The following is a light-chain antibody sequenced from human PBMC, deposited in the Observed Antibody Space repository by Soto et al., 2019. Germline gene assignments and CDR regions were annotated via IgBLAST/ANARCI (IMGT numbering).Light chain of an antibody. CDR1: SSDVGGYNY. V-gene: IGLV2-8*01. CDR3: SSYAGSNNFGV. Sequence: QSVLTQPPSASGSPVHSVTISCTGTSSDVGGYNYVSWYQQHPGKAPKLMIYEVNKRPPGVPDRFSGSKSGNTASLTVSGLQAEDEAYYYCSSYAGSNNFGVFGTGTKVTVL. CDR2: EVN. J-gene: IGLJ1*01.